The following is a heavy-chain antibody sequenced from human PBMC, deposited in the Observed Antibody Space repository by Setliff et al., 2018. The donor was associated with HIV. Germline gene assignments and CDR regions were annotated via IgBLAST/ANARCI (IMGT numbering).Heavy chain of an antibody. D-gene: IGHD3-10*01. CDR1: GYAFINYG. V-gene: IGHV1-18*01. J-gene: IGHJ5*02. CDR3: ARDGSGSYPNEYNWLDP. Sequence: GASVKVSCKATGYAFINYGINWVRQAPGQAFEWMGWISAYNGNTNYAQKFQGRVTMTTDTSTNTAYMELRSLASDDTAVYYCARDGSGSYPNEYNWLDPWGQGSLVTVSS. CDR2: ISAYNGNT.